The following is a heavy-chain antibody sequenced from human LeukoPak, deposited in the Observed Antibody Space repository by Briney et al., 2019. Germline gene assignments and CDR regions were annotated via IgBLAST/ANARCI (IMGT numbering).Heavy chain of an antibody. J-gene: IGHJ4*02. V-gene: IGHV1-24*01. CDR2: FDPEDGET. CDR3: ATDQGIVGATLFDY. Sequence: ASVKLSYTVSGYTLTELSMHWVRQAPGKGLEWMGGFDPEDGETIYAQKLQGRVTMNEDTSTDTAYMELSSLRSEDTAVYYCATDQGIVGATLFDYWGQGTLVTVSS. D-gene: IGHD1-26*01. CDR1: GYTLTELS.